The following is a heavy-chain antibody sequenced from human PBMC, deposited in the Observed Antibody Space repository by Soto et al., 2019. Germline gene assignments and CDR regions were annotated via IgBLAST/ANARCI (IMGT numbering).Heavy chain of an antibody. Sequence: PSETLSLTCTVSGDSITSYYWSWIRQPPGKGLEWVGYIAYTGSTIYTPSIESRATTSLDTSKNQVSLSLNSVTVADTAVYYCAIIGQLPVWFDTWGGGTLVTVSS. CDR3: AIIGQLPVWFDT. CDR1: GDSITSYY. V-gene: IGHV4-59*13. J-gene: IGHJ5*02. D-gene: IGHD3-16*02. CDR2: IAYTGST.